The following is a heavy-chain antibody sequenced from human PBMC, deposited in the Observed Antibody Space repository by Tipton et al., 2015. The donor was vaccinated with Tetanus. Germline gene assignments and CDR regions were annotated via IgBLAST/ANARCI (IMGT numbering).Heavy chain of an antibody. CDR3: ARDADCSGGSCFSGDFDT. V-gene: IGHV3-33*01. Sequence: SLRLSCAASGFIFSSYGIHWVRQAPGKGLEWLAVSWYDGTDKYYADSVKGRFTISRDNSKNTLYLQMNSLRAEDTALYYCARDADCSGGSCFSGDFDTWGQGTQVTVSS. CDR2: SWYDGTDK. J-gene: IGHJ4*02. CDR1: GFIFSSYG. D-gene: IGHD2-15*01.